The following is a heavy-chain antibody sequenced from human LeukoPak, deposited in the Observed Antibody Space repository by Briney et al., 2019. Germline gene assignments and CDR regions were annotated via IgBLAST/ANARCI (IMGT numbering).Heavy chain of an antibody. J-gene: IGHJ5*02. CDR1: GGSISSGSYY. CDR2: IYTSGST. V-gene: IGHV4-61*02. Sequence: SQTLSLTCTVSGGSISSGSYYWSWIRQPAGKGLEWIGRIYTSGSTNYNPSLKSRVTISVDTSKNQFSLKLSSVTAADTAVYYCARAHYYDSSGYYSPPMGAWGQGTLVTVSS. CDR3: ARAHYYDSSGYYSPPMGA. D-gene: IGHD3-22*01.